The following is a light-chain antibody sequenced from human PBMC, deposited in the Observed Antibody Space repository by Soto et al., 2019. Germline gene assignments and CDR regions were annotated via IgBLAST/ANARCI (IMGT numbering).Light chain of an antibody. CDR2: GAS. J-gene: IGKJ5*01. V-gene: IGKV3-20*01. Sequence: EIVMTQSPGTLSLSPGDTATLSCRASQSLGSDLAWYQQKPGQAPRLLIFGASARPTGIPDRFSGSGSGTDFTLTISRLEPEDFAVYYCQQCGSSPLITFGQGTRLEIK. CDR3: QQCGSSPLIT. CDR1: QSLGSD.